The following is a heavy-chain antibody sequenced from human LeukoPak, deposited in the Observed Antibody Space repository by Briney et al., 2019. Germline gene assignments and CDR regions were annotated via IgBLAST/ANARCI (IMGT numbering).Heavy chain of an antibody. CDR3: ARDYAGNGYGDHWAY. CDR2: IREDGSEK. D-gene: IGHD4-17*01. CDR1: GFTFSDYW. V-gene: IGHV3-7*01. Sequence: GGSLRLSCAASGFTFSDYWMSWVRQAPGAGLEWVAPIREDGSEKYYADSVWGRFTISRDNTKNSLNLQMNSLRAEDTAVYYCARDYAGNGYGDHWAYWGQGTLVTVSS. J-gene: IGHJ4*02.